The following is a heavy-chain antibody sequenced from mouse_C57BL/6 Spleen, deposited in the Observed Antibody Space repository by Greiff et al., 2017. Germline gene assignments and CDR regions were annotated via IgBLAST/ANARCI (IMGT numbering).Heavy chain of an antibody. CDR2: IDPSDSYT. Sequence: QVQLQQPGAELVRPGTSVKLSCKASGYTFTSYWMHWVKQRPGQGLEWIGVIDPSDSYTNYNQKFKGKATLTVDTSSSTAYMQLSSLTSEDSAVYYCARGGTNPLDYWGQGTTLTVSS. V-gene: IGHV1-59*01. CDR1: GYTFTSYW. CDR3: ARGGTNPLDY. J-gene: IGHJ2*01. D-gene: IGHD1-1*01.